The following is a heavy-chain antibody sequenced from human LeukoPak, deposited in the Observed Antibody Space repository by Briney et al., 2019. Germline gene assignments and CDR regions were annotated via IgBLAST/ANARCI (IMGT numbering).Heavy chain of an antibody. CDR1: GFTFSSYS. V-gene: IGHV3-21*01. D-gene: IGHD2-2*01. J-gene: IGHJ6*02. CDR3: ARDRGPCSSTSCYESYYYYYGMDV. CDR2: ISSSSSYI. Sequence: PGGSLRLSCAASGFTFSSYSMNWVRQAPGKGLEWVSSISSSSSYIYYADSVKGRFTISRDNAKNSLYLQMNSLRAEDTAVYYCARDRGPCSSTSCYESYYYYYGMDVWGQGTTVTVSS.